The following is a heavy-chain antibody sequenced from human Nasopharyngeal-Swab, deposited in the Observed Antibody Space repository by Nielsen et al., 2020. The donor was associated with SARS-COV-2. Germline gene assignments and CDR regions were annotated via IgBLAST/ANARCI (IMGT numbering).Heavy chain of an antibody. CDR1: GFTFSSYS. Sequence: GESLKISCAASGFTFSSYSMNWVRQAPGKGLEWVSYISSSSSTIYYADSVKGRFTISRDNAKNALYLQMNSLRAEDTAVYYCARDTGRSKRKLPDYWGQGTLVTVSS. V-gene: IGHV3-48*04. J-gene: IGHJ4*02. CDR3: ARDTGRSKRKLPDY. D-gene: IGHD4-23*01. CDR2: ISSSSSTI.